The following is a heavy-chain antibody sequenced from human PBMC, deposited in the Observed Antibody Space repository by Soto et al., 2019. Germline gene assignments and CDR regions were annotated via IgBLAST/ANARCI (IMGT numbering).Heavy chain of an antibody. CDR3: ARARDYDILTGYNWFDP. J-gene: IGHJ5*02. CDR2: IYYSGST. CDR1: GGSISSSSYY. D-gene: IGHD3-9*01. V-gene: IGHV4-39*01. Sequence: SLTWTVSGGSISSSSYYWGWIRQPPGKGLEWIGSIYYSGSTYYNPSLKSRVTISVDTSKNQFSLKLSSVTAADTAVYYCARARDYDILTGYNWFDPWGQGTLVNVSS.